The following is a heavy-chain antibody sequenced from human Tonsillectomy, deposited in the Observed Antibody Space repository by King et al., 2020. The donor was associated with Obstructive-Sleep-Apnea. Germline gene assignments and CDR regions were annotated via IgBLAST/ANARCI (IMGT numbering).Heavy chain of an antibody. Sequence: VTLKESGPALVKPTQTLTLTCTFSGFSLNTGGMCVSWIRQPPGKALEWLARIDWDDDKYYSTSLKTRLTISKDTSKNQVVLTMTNMDPVDTATFYCARMERRGFPGREYYYSYAMDVWGSGTTVTVSS. CDR2: IDWDDDK. V-gene: IGHV2-70*11. CDR1: GFSLNTGGMC. CDR3: ARMERRGFPGREYYYSYAMDV. D-gene: IGHD3-22*01. J-gene: IGHJ6*04.